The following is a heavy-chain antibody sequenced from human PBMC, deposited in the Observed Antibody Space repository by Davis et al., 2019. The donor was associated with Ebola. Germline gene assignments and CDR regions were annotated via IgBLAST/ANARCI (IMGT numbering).Heavy chain of an antibody. V-gene: IGHV4-38-2*02. CDR2: INHSGST. D-gene: IGHD2-8*01. CDR1: GYSISSGYY. CDR3: ARGVGVRSPSDY. J-gene: IGHJ4*02. Sequence: PSETLSLTCTVSGYSISSGYYWGWIRQPPGKGLEWIGEINHSGSTNYNPSLKSRVTISLDTSKNQFSLKLNSVTAADTAVYYCARGVGVRSPSDYWGQGTLVTVSS.